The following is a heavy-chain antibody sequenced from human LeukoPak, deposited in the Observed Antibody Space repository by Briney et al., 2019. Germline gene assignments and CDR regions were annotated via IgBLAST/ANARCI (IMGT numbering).Heavy chain of an antibody. CDR1: GGSFSGFY. CDR2: INHSGGT. V-gene: IGHV4-34*01. Sequence: SETLSLTCAVYGGSFSGFYWTWVRQPPGKGLEWIGEINHSGGTNYNTSLRSRVTISADTSKNQFSLNLSSLTAADTAVYYCARGRTTWGTSVLGYWGQRTLVTVSS. J-gene: IGHJ4*02. D-gene: IGHD3-16*01. CDR3: ARGRTTWGTSVLGY.